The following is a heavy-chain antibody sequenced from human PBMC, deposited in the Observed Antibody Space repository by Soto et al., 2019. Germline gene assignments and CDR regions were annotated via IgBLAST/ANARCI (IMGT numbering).Heavy chain of an antibody. CDR1: GFTFTSSA. J-gene: IGHJ4*02. D-gene: IGHD4-17*01. Sequence: SVKVSCKASGFTFTSSAVQWVRQARGQRLEWIGWIVVGSGNTNYAQKFQERVTITRDMSTSTAYMELSSLRSEDTAVYYCARRREAIPVSNTVFDYWGQGTLVTVSS. V-gene: IGHV1-58*01. CDR3: ARRREAIPVSNTVFDY. CDR2: IVVGSGNT.